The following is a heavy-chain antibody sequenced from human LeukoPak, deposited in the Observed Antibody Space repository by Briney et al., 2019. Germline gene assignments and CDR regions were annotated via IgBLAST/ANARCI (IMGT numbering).Heavy chain of an antibody. CDR1: GGSISSYY. V-gene: IGHV4-4*09. D-gene: IGHD1-26*01. Sequence: SDTLSLTCTVSGGSISSYYWGWIRLPPGKGLEWIGYIYTSGSTNYNPSLKSRVTISVDTSKNQFSLRLSSVTAADSAMYFCARAYSRSYSHFDDWGQGTLVTVSS. CDR2: IYTSGST. J-gene: IGHJ4*02. CDR3: ARAYSRSYSHFDD.